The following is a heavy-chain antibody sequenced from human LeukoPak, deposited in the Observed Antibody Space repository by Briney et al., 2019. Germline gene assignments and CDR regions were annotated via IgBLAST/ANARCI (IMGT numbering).Heavy chain of an antibody. CDR1: GGSISSSSYY. J-gene: IGHJ4*02. CDR3: ARVIAADAFTFDY. Sequence: PSETLSLTCTVSGGSISSSSYYWGWIRQPPGKGLEWIGSIYYSGSTYYNPSLKSRVTMSVDTSKNQFSLKLSSVTAADTAVYYCARVIAADAFTFDYWGQGTLVTVSS. CDR2: IYYSGST. V-gene: IGHV4-39*07. D-gene: IGHD6-13*01.